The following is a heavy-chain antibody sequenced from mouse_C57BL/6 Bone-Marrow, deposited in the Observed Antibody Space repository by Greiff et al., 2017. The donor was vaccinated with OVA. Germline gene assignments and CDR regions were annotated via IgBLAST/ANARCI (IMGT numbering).Heavy chain of an antibody. CDR3: AAGKHSSGFAY. D-gene: IGHD3-2*02. Sequence: LVESGAELVRPGTSVKMSCKASGYTFTNYWIGWAKQRPGHGLEWIGDIYPGGGYTNYNEKFKGKATLTADKSSSTAYMQFSSLTSEDSAIYYCAAGKHSSGFAYWGQGTLVTVSA. V-gene: IGHV1-63*01. CDR2: IYPGGGYT. J-gene: IGHJ3*01. CDR1: GYTFTNYW.